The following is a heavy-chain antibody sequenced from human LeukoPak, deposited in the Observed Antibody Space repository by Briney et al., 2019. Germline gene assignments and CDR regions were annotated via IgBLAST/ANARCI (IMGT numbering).Heavy chain of an antibody. CDR3: ARTANYYDSSGFV. V-gene: IGHV4-38-2*02. J-gene: IGHJ4*02. CDR2: IYHSGTT. D-gene: IGHD3-22*01. Sequence: SETLSLTCTVSGYSISSGYYWGWIRQPPGKGLEWIGSIYHSGTTYYNPSLESRVTISLDTSKNQFSLKLSSVTAADTAVYYCARTANYYDSSGFVWGQGTLVTVSS. CDR1: GYSISSGYY.